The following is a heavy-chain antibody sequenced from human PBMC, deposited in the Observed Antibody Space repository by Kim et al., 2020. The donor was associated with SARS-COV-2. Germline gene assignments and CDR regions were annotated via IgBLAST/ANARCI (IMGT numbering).Heavy chain of an antibody. CDR3: AKTGWNYDFWSGYSGAFDI. V-gene: IGHV3-23*01. D-gene: IGHD3-3*01. J-gene: IGHJ3*02. Sequence: GRFTISRDNSKNTLYLQVISLRAEDTAVYYCAKTGWNYDFWSGYSGAFDIWGQGTMVTVSS.